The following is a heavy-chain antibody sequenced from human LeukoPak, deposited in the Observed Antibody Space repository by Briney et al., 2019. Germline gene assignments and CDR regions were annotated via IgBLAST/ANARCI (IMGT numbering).Heavy chain of an antibody. D-gene: IGHD2-2*01. CDR3: ARDTVPAAIPYNWFDP. J-gene: IGHJ5*02. Sequence: SETLSLTCAVYGGSFSGYYWSWIRQPPGKGLEWIGEINQSGSTNYNPSLKSRVTISVDTSKNQFSLKLSSVTAADTAVYYCARDTVPAAIPYNWFDPWGQGTLVTVSS. CDR1: GGSFSGYY. V-gene: IGHV4-34*01. CDR2: INQSGST.